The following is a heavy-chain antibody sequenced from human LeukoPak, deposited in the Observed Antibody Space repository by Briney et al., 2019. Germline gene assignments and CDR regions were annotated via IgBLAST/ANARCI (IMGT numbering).Heavy chain of an antibody. CDR3: ARGQATIDY. Sequence: SETLSLTCAVYGGSFSGYYWSWIRQPPGKGLEWIGEINHSGSTNYNPSLKSRVTISVDTSKNQFSLKLSSVTAADTAVYYCARGQATIDYWGQGTLVTVSS. CDR1: GGSFSGYY. V-gene: IGHV4-34*01. J-gene: IGHJ4*02. CDR2: INHSGST.